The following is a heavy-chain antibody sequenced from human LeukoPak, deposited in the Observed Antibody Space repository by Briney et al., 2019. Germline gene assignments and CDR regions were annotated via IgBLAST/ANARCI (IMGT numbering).Heavy chain of an antibody. CDR3: ARESPAAATDY. D-gene: IGHD2-15*01. CDR2: IKQDGSEK. V-gene: IGHV3-7*01. J-gene: IGHJ4*02. Sequence: PGGSLRLSCAASGLTFSSYWMSWVRQAPGKGLEWVANIKQDGSEKYYVDSVKGRFTISRDNAKNSLYLQMNSLRAEDTAVYYCARESPAAATDYWGQGTLVTVSS. CDR1: GLTFSSYW.